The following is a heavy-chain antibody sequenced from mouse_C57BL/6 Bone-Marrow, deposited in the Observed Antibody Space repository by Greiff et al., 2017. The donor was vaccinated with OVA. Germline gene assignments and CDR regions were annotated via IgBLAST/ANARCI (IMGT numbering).Heavy chain of an antibody. Sequence: EVQLQESGPGLVKPSQSLSLTCSVTGYSITSGYYWNWIRQFPGNKLEWMGYISYDGSNNYNPSLKNRISITRDTSKNQFFLKLNSVTTEDTATYYCARAYYGSRGGLYYAMDYWGQGTSVTVSS. D-gene: IGHD1-1*01. CDR3: ARAYYGSRGGLYYAMDY. CDR2: ISYDGSN. V-gene: IGHV3-6*01. J-gene: IGHJ4*01. CDR1: GYSITSGYY.